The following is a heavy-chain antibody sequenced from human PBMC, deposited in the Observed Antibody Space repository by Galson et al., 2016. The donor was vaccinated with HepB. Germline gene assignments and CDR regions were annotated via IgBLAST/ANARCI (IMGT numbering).Heavy chain of an antibody. Sequence: SETLSLTCTVSGASVSSGTYYWSWIRQPPGKRLEWLGHSYHTWHLNDKLRGRVSMSIDTAKNQFSLSLTSLTAADTAVYYCGTYLVGHGGTGYWGQGTLVTVAS. V-gene: IGHV4-61*01. D-gene: IGHD1-26*01. CDR2: SYHTWHL. CDR3: GTYLVGHGGTGY. J-gene: IGHJ4*02. CDR1: GASVSSGTYY.